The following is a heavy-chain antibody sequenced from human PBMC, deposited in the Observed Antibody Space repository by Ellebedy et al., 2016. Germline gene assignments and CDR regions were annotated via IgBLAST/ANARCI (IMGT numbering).Heavy chain of an antibody. Sequence: ASVKVSCKASGYTFTSYAINWVRQAPGQGLEWMGRIIPILGIANYAQKFQGRVTIIADKSTSTAYMELSSLRSDDTAVYYCARDSRVTFGGLIVYFDFWGQGTLVTVSS. CDR1: GYTFTSYA. CDR3: ARDSRVTFGGLIVYFDF. CDR2: IIPILGIA. J-gene: IGHJ4*02. V-gene: IGHV1-69*04. D-gene: IGHD3-16*02.